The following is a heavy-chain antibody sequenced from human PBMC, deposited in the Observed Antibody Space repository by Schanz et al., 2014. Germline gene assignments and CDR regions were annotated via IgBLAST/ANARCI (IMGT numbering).Heavy chain of an antibody. Sequence: QVHLVQSGAEVKKPGASVQVSCKASGYTFTGYYIHWIRQAPGQGPEWMGWINSNNGDTNYALKLQGRVTMTTDTSTGTAYMELRSLRSDDTALYYCTRGYGDSPTDFWGQGTLVTVSS. CDR3: TRGYGDSPTDF. J-gene: IGHJ4*02. D-gene: IGHD4-17*01. V-gene: IGHV1-18*04. CDR1: GYTFTGYY. CDR2: INSNNGDT.